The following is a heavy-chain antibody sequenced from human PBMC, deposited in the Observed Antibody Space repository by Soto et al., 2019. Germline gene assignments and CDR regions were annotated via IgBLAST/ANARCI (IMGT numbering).Heavy chain of an antibody. CDR2: TSYDGTNS. CDR1: GFTFSSYG. D-gene: IGHD3-16*01. CDR3: AKDRPNKDTYTGYSYYDMDV. V-gene: IGHV3-30*18. J-gene: IGHJ6*02. Sequence: QVQLVESGGGVVQPGRSLRLSCAASGFTFSSYGMHWVRQAPGKGLEWMAVTSYDGTNSYYADSVKGRFTISRDNSKNTLYLQMNSLGAEDTAVYYCAKDRPNKDTYTGYSYYDMDVWGQGTTVTVSS.